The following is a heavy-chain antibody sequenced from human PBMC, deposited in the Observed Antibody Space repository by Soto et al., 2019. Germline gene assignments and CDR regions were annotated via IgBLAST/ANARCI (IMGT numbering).Heavy chain of an antibody. CDR2: ISYDGTNK. Sequence: QVQLVESGGGVVQPGRSLRLSCAASGFSFSISPMHWVRQAPGKGPEWVARISYDGTNKFYADSVKGRFTISRDNSKSTLYLQVDSLGPEDAAVYSCARDPKTYGGQHWAFNYFDAWGQGTLVTVSS. J-gene: IGHJ5*02. CDR3: ARDPKTYGGQHWAFNYFDA. V-gene: IGHV3-30-3*01. D-gene: IGHD4-17*01. CDR1: GFSFSISP.